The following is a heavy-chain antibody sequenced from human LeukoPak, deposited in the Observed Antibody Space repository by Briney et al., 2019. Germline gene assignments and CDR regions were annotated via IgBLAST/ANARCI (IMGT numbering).Heavy chain of an antibody. Sequence: PSETLSLTCAVSDGSISSGGYSWSWIRQPPGKGLEWIGYIYHSGSTYYNPSLKSRVTISVDRSKNQFSLKLSSVTAADTAVYCCAREVRIAAAGREGVFDYWGQGTLVTVSP. CDR1: DGSISSGGYS. V-gene: IGHV4-30-2*01. CDR2: IYHSGST. J-gene: IGHJ4*02. CDR3: AREVRIAAAGREGVFDY. D-gene: IGHD6-13*01.